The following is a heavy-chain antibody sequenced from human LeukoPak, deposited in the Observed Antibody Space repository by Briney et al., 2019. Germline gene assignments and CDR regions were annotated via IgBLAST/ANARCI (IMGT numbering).Heavy chain of an antibody. D-gene: IGHD2-2*02. J-gene: IGHJ4*02. Sequence: SETLSLTCTVSGGPISSSSYYWGWIRQPPGKGLEWIGSIYYSGSTYYNPSLKSRVTISVDTSKNQFSLKLSSVTAADTAVYYCARDGRYCSSTSCYTGFDYWGQGTLVTVSS. CDR1: GGPISSSSYY. CDR3: ARDGRYCSSTSCYTGFDY. V-gene: IGHV4-39*07. CDR2: IYYSGST.